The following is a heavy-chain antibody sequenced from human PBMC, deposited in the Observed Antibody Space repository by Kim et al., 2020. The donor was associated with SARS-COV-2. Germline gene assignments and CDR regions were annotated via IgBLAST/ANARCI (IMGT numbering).Heavy chain of an antibody. CDR1: GGSIRSSNW. D-gene: IGHD6-19*01. V-gene: IGHV4-4*02. CDR2: IDHSGST. Sequence: SETLSLTCAVSGGSIRSSNWWSWVRQPPGKGLEWIGEIDHSGSTNYNSSLKGRLTIEVDKAKNQFSLKLRSVTAADTAVYYCARGVSSAWTLRDYYDPWGQGTLVTVSS. CDR3: ARGVSSAWTLRDYYDP. J-gene: IGHJ5*02.